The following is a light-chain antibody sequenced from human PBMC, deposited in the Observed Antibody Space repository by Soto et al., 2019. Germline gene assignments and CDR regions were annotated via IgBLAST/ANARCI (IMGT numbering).Light chain of an antibody. CDR3: QQYDSIPRT. CDR2: WAS. CDR1: QSVLFSSNNKNY. Sequence: DIVMTQSPDSLAVSLGERATINCKSSQSVLFSSNNKNYLAWYQQKPGQPPKLLIYWASTRESGVPDRFSGSGSGTDFTLTISSLQAEDGAVYYCQQYDSIPRTFGQGTKVEIK. V-gene: IGKV4-1*01. J-gene: IGKJ1*01.